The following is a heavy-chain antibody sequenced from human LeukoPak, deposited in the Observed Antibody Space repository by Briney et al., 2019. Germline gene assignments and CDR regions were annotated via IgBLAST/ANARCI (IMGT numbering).Heavy chain of an antibody. Sequence: GGSLRLSCAASGFTFDDCGMSWVRHAPGKGLEWVSGINWNGGSTGYADSVKGRFTISRDNAKNSLYLQMNSLRAEDTALYHCARDKYPDAGLSSWFDPWGQGTLVTVSS. CDR3: ARDKYPDAGLSSWFDP. D-gene: IGHD3-16*02. J-gene: IGHJ5*02. V-gene: IGHV3-20*01. CDR1: GFTFDDCG. CDR2: INWNGGST.